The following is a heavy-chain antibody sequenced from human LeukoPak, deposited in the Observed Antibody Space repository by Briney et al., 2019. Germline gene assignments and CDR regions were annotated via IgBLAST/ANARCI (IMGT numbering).Heavy chain of an antibody. CDR2: IITIFGTA. V-gene: IGHV1-69*13. Sequence: SVKVSCTASGGTFSSYAISWVRQAPGQGLEWMGGIITIFGTANYAQKFQGRVTITADESTSTAYMELSSLRSEDTAVYYCARDSLCTNGGCYTEFGYWGQGTLVTVSS. CDR1: GGTFSSYA. J-gene: IGHJ4*02. D-gene: IGHD2-8*01. CDR3: ARDSLCTNGGCYTEFGY.